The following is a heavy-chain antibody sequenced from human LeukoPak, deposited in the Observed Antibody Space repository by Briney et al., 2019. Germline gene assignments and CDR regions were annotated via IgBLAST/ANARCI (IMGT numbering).Heavy chain of an antibody. V-gene: IGHV1-46*01. J-gene: IGHJ3*02. Sequence: GASVKVSCKASGYTFTSYYMHWVRQAPGQGLEWMGIINPSGGSTSYAQKFQGRVTMTRDMSTSTVYMELSSLRSEDTAVYYCAREGGIAVAGTGGCAFDIWGQGTMVTVSS. CDR1: GYTFTSYY. D-gene: IGHD6-19*01. CDR3: AREGGIAVAGTGGCAFDI. CDR2: INPSGGST.